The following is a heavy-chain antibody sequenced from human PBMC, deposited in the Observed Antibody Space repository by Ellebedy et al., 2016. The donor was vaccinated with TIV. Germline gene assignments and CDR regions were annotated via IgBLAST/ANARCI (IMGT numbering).Heavy chain of an antibody. CDR2: IGPNSANT. Sequence: ASVKVSCKASGYPFTSYGVSWVRQAPGQGLEWLGWIGPNSANTNYEQRFRGRVTMTKDTSTSTTYMDLRSLTSDDTAVYFCARDHGTKSVDYWGQGTLVTVSS. CDR1: GYPFTSYG. V-gene: IGHV1-18*04. CDR3: ARDHGTKSVDY. J-gene: IGHJ4*02.